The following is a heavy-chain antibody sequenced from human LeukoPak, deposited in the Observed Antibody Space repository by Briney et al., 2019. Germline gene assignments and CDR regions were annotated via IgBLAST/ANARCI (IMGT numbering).Heavy chain of an antibody. D-gene: IGHD3-16*01. V-gene: IGHV1-2*02. CDR1: GYTFTGYY. J-gene: IGHJ6*03. CDR3: ATVPPWAYYYYMDV. Sequence: ASVKVSCKASGYTFTGYYMHWVRQAPGQGLEWMGWINPNSGGTNYAQKFQGRVTMTEDTSTDTAYMELSSLRSEDTAVYYCATVPPWAYYYYMDVWGKGTTVTVSS. CDR2: INPNSGGT.